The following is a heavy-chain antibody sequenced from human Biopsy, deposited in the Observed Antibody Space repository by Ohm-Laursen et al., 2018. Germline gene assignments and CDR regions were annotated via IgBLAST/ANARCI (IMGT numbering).Heavy chain of an antibody. J-gene: IGHJ5*02. CDR1: RFTFSRYW. D-gene: IGHD3-10*01. CDR2: INQDGSEK. CDR3: ARGGEGSGSFVKPPKTWFDP. V-gene: IGHV3-7*01. Sequence: SLRLSCAASRFTFSRYWMNWVRQAPGKGLEWVANINQDGSEKYYVDSVKGRFTIFRDNAENSLYLEMNSLRTEDTAVYYCARGGEGSGSFVKPPKTWFDPWGQGTLVTVSS.